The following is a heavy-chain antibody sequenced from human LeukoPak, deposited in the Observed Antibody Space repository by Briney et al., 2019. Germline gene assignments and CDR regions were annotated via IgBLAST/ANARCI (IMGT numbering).Heavy chain of an antibody. CDR2: IIPIFGTA. CDR3: ARDCINCGGDPLPFDY. J-gene: IGHJ4*02. Sequence: ASVKVSCKASGYTFTSYGISWVRQAPGQGLEWMGGIIPIFGTANYAQKFQGRVTITTDESTSTAYMELSSLRSEDTAVYYCARDCINCGGDPLPFDYWGQGTLVTASS. CDR1: GYTFTSYG. V-gene: IGHV1-69*05. D-gene: IGHD2-21*02.